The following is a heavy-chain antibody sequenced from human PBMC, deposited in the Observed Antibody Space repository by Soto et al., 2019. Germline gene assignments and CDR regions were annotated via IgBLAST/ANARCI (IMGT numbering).Heavy chain of an antibody. CDR2: ISWNSGSI. J-gene: IGHJ4*02. CDR3: AKDGRMEWLRYFDY. D-gene: IGHD5-12*01. CDR1: GFTFDDYA. Sequence: GGSLRLSCTASGFTFDDYAMHWVRQAPGKGLEWVSGISWNSGSIGYADSVKGRFTISRDNAKNSLYLQMNSLRAEDTALYYCAKDGRMEWLRYFDYWGQGTLVTVSS. V-gene: IGHV3-9*01.